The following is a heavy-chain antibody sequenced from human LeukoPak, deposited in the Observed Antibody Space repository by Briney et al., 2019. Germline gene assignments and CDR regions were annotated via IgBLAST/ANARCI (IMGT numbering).Heavy chain of an antibody. CDR2: IIPILGIA. V-gene: IGHV1-69*04. D-gene: IGHD1-26*01. CDR1: GGTFSSYA. J-gene: IGHJ4*02. CDR3: ARFSLVGATMRFDY. Sequence: SVKVSCKASGGTFSSYATSWVRQAPGQGLEWMGRIIPILGIANYAQKFQGRVTITADKSTSTAYMELSSLRSEDTAVYYCARFSLVGATMRFDYWGQGTLVTVSS.